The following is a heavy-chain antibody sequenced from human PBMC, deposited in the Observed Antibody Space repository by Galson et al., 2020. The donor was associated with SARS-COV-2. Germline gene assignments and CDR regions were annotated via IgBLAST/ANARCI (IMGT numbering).Heavy chain of an antibody. CDR2: INWDGTKT. CDR1: GFSFYDYI. Sequence: GESLKISCEASGFSFYDYIMHWVRQVPGKGLEWVSLINWDGTKTYYADSVKGRFSISRDNNKKFLYLEMKSLGTEDTAIYYCAKDIGSGWEGHYYFGVDGWGQGTTVTVSS. V-gene: IGHV3-43*01. D-gene: IGHD6-19*01. J-gene: IGHJ6*02. CDR3: AKDIGSGWEGHYYFGVDG.